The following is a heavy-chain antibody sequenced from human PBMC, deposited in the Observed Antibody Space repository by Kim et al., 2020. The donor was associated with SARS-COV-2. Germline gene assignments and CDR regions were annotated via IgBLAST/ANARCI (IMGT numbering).Heavy chain of an antibody. CDR3: AREMGESSGWYRGDAFDI. D-gene: IGHD6-19*01. Sequence: ASVKVSCKASGYTFTGYYMHWVRQAPGQGLEWMGRINPNSGGTNYAQKFQGRVTMTRDTSISTSYMELSRLRSDDTAVYYCAREMGESSGWYRGDAFDIWGQGTMVTVSS. CDR2: INPNSGGT. V-gene: IGHV1-2*06. J-gene: IGHJ3*02. CDR1: GYTFTGYY.